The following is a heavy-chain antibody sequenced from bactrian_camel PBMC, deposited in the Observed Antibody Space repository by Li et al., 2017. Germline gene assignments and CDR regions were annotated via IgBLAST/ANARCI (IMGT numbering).Heavy chain of an antibody. CDR3: AAARWHPVQWLSGAGYNY. Sequence: QLVESGGGLVQPGGSLRLSCAASGFAFSSRWMYWVRQAPGKGLEWVSGINQNGGTTVYADSLRGRFTTSRDNAHNTVYLQMNSLRPEDTAMYFCAAARWHPVQWLSGAGYNYWGQGTQVTVS. D-gene: IGHD7*01. J-gene: IGHJ4*01. V-gene: IGHV3S25*01. CDR1: GFAFSSRW. CDR2: INQNGGTT.